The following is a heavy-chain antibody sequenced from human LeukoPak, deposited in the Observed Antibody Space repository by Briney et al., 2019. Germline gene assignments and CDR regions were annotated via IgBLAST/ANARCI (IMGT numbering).Heavy chain of an antibody. J-gene: IGHJ6*02. D-gene: IGHD1-26*01. Sequence: GGSLRLSCAASGFTFTSDAMNWVRQAPGKGLEWVSSTVSRGTTQYADSVKGRFTVSRDNSKNTLYLQMNSLRAEDTAVYYCARVRSGSSAGNYGMDVWGQGTTVTVSS. V-gene: IGHV3-23*01. CDR1: GFTFTSDA. CDR3: ARVRSGSSAGNYGMDV. CDR2: TVSRGTT.